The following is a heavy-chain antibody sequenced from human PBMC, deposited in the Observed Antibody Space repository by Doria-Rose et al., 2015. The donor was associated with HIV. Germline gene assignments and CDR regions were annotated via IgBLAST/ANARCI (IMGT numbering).Heavy chain of an antibody. D-gene: IGHD6-13*01. CDR3: ARIKSSRWYHKYYFDF. J-gene: IGHJ4*02. Sequence: QVTLKESGPVLVKPTETLTLTCTVSGVSLSSPGMGVSWIRQPPGKALEWLSKIFSDDERSYKTSLKSRLILSRGTSKSQVVLTVTDMDPVDTATYYCARIKSSRWYHKYYFDFWGQGTLVIVSA. V-gene: IGHV2-26*01. CDR1: GVSLSSPGMG. CDR2: IFSDDER.